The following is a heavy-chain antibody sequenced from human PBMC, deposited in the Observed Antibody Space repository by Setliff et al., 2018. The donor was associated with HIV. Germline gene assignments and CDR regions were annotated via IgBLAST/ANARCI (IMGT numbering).Heavy chain of an antibody. J-gene: IGHJ4*02. CDR1: GFSISSNYY. Sequence: PSETLSLTCNVSGFSISSNYYWGWVRQPPGRGLEWIGNIYHSGTAYYNPSFKTRVAISIDTSKNYVSLKLRSLPAADTAIYYCARDPRGLLSPVPRGYFDYWGQGALVTVS. D-gene: IGHD3-22*01. CDR3: ARDPRGLLSPVPRGYFDY. V-gene: IGHV4-38-2*02. CDR2: IYHSGTA.